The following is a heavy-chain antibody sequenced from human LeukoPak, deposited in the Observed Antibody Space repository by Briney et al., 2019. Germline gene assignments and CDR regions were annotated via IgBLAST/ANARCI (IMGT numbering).Heavy chain of an antibody. D-gene: IGHD6-13*01. V-gene: IGHV3-30*03. Sequence: GGSLRLSCAASGFTFSSYGMHWVRQAPGKGLEWVAVISYDGSNKYYADSVKGRLTISRDNSKNTLYLQMNSLRAEDTAVYYCARTYSSSWPYFDYWGQGTLVTVSS. J-gene: IGHJ4*02. CDR3: ARTYSSSWPYFDY. CDR1: GFTFSSYG. CDR2: ISYDGSNK.